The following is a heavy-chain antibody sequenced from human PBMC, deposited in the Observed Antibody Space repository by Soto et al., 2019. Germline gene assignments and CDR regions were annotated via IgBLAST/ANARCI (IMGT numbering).Heavy chain of an antibody. CDR2: IIPIFGTA. CDR3: AIGYCSGGSCYWPPIYLDD. Sequence: QVQLVQSGAEVKKPGSSVKVSCKASGGTFRDYAINWVRQAPGQGLEWMGGIIPIFGTANYAQRFQGRVTITADAATSTDYMELNSLRSEETAVYYCAIGYCSGGSCYWPPIYLDDWGPGTLVTVSS. D-gene: IGHD2-15*01. CDR1: GGTFRDYA. J-gene: IGHJ4*02. V-gene: IGHV1-69*01.